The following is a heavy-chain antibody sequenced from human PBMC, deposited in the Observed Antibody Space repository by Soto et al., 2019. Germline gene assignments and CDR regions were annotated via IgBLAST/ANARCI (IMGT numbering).Heavy chain of an antibody. Sequence: QVQLVQSGAEVKKPGASVKVSCKASGYTFTSYDINWVRQATGQGLEWMGWMNPNSGNTGYAQKFQGRVTMTRNTSRSKADMELSSLRSEDTAVYYCARGRTMIVATRANWFDPWGQGTLVTVSS. J-gene: IGHJ5*02. CDR3: ARGRTMIVATRANWFDP. V-gene: IGHV1-8*01. CDR2: MNPNSGNT. D-gene: IGHD3-22*01. CDR1: GYTFTSYD.